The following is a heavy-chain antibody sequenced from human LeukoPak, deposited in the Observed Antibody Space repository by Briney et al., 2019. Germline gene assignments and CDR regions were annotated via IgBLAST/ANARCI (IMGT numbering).Heavy chain of an antibody. CDR3: ARDCGGGDCYLGFNDAFDI. V-gene: IGHV1-18*04. J-gene: IGHJ3*02. D-gene: IGHD2-21*02. Sequence: ASVKVSCKASGYTFTGYYMHWVRQAPGQGLEWMGWISAYNGNTNYAQKLQGRVTMTTDTSTSTAYMELRSLRSDDTAVYYCARDCGGGDCYLGFNDAFDIWGQGTMVTVSS. CDR1: GYTFTGYY. CDR2: ISAYNGNT.